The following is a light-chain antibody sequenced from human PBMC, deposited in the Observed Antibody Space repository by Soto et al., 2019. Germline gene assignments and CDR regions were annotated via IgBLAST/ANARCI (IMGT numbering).Light chain of an antibody. CDR2: GAS. V-gene: IGKV3-20*01. CDR1: QTVSSNF. CDR3: QQYGSSPET. J-gene: IGKJ1*01. Sequence: EMVLTQSPDTLSVSPGERATLSCRASQTVSSNFLAWYQQRPGQAPRPLIYGASSRAAGIPDRFSGSGSGTDFTLTISRLEPEDLAVYYCQQYGSSPETFGQGTKV.